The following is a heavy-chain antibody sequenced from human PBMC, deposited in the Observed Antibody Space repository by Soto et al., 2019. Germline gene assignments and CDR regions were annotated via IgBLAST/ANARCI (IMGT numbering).Heavy chain of an antibody. J-gene: IGHJ5*02. Sequence: SVKVSCKASGGTFSSYAISWVRQAPGQGLEWMGGIIPIFGTANYAQKFQGRVTITADESTSTAYMELSSLRSEDTAVYYCARRLRRDYYGSGVSWFDPWGQGTLVTVSS. CDR1: GGTFSSYA. CDR2: IIPIFGTA. CDR3: ARRLRRDYYGSGVSWFDP. V-gene: IGHV1-69*13. D-gene: IGHD3-10*01.